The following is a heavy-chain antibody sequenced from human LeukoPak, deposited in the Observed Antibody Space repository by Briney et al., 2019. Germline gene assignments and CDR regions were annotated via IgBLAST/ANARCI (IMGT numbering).Heavy chain of an antibody. CDR1: GGSFSDYY. V-gene: IGHV4-34*01. CDR3: AKDYGDSMYYYYMDV. Sequence: SETLSLTCAVYGGSFSDYYWSWIRQPPGKGLEWIGEINHSGRTNYNPSLKSRVTISVDTSKNQFSLKLSSVTAADTAVYYCAKDYGDSMYYYYMDVWGKGTTVTISS. J-gene: IGHJ6*03. D-gene: IGHD4-17*01. CDR2: INHSGRT.